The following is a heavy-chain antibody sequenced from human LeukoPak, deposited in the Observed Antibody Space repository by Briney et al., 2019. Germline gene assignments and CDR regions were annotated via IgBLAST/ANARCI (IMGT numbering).Heavy chain of an antibody. CDR2: IIPIFGTA. D-gene: IGHD2-15*01. CDR1: GGTFSSYA. V-gene: IGHV1-69*05. Sequence: SVKVSCKASGGTFSSYAISWVRQAPGQGLEWMGGIIPIFGTANYAQKFQGRVTMTRDMSTSTVYMELSSLRSEDTAVYYCARSGLLQQLVLDYWGQGTLVTVSS. CDR3: ARSGLLQQLVLDY. J-gene: IGHJ4*02.